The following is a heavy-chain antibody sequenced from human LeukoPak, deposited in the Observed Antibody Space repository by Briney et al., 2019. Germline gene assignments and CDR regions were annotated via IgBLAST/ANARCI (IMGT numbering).Heavy chain of an antibody. J-gene: IGHJ4*02. D-gene: IGHD5-18*01. CDR1: GGSISIYY. V-gene: IGHV4-4*07. CDR2: IYTSGST. Sequence: SETLSLTCTVSGGSISIYYWNWIRQPAGKGLEWIGRIYTSGSTKYNPSLKSRVTMSVDTSKNQFSLELSSVTAADTAVYYCARVDTAMANFDYWGQGTLVTVSS. CDR3: ARVDTAMANFDY.